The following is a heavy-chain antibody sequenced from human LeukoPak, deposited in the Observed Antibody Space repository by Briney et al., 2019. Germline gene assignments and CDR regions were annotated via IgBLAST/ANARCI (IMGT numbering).Heavy chain of an antibody. CDR1: GGSFSGYY. V-gene: IGHV4-34*01. D-gene: IGHD4-11*01. CDR2: INHSGST. Sequence: SETLSLTCAVYGGSFSGYYWSWIRQPPGKGLEWIGEINHSGSTNYNPSLKSRVTISVDTSKNQFSLKLSFVTAADTAVYYCARAPHTGYSNYLLCDYWGQGTLVTVSS. CDR3: ARAPHTGYSNYLLCDY. J-gene: IGHJ4*02.